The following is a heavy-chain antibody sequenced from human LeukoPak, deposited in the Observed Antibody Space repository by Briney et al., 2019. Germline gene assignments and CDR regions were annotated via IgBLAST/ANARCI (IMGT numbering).Heavy chain of an antibody. CDR1: GGTFSSYA. V-gene: IGHV1-69*13. D-gene: IGHD6-13*01. CDR3: AREGIAAEGLFDY. Sequence: SVKVSCKASGGTFSSYAISWVRQAPGQGLEWMGGIIPIFGTANYAQKFQGRVTITADESTSTAYLALSSLRSEDTAVYYCAREGIAAEGLFDYWGQRTLDTVSS. J-gene: IGHJ4*02. CDR2: IIPIFGTA.